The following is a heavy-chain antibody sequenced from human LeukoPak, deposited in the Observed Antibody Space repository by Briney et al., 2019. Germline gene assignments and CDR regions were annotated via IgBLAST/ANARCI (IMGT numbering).Heavy chain of an antibody. CDR3: ANSPKSDY. CDR2: ISGIGGST. V-gene: IGHV3-23*01. Sequence: PGGSLRLSCAASGLTLSSYGIIWFRQAPGKGLEWLSAISGIGGSTYYADSVQGRFTISTDNSKNTFYLQMSSLRAENTAVYYCANSPKSDYWGQGTLVTVSS. J-gene: IGHJ4*02. CDR1: GLTLSSYG.